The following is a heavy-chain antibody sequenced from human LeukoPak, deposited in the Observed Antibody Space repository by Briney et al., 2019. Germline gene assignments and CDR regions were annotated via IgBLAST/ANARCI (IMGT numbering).Heavy chain of an antibody. D-gene: IGHD2-2*01. Sequence: PGGSLRLSCAASGFTFSSYSMNWVRQAPGKGLEWVSSISSSSSYIYYADSVKGRFTISRDNAKNSLYLQMNSLRAEDTAVYYCARGVVPAAMSVAFDIWGQGTMVTVSS. CDR3: ARGVVPAAMSVAFDI. V-gene: IGHV3-21*01. CDR2: ISSSSSYI. CDR1: GFTFSSYS. J-gene: IGHJ3*02.